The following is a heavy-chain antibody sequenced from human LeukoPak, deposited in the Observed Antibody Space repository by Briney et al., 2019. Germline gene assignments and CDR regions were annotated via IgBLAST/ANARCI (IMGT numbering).Heavy chain of an antibody. CDR1: GGSISSYY. J-gene: IGHJ4*02. V-gene: IGHV4-59*08. Sequence: SETLSLTCTVSGGSISSYYWSWIRQPPGKGLEWIGYIYYSGSTNYNPSLKSRVTISVDTSKNQFSLKLSSVTAADTAVYYCARGYSSGWYVYWGQGTLDTVSP. D-gene: IGHD6-19*01. CDR2: IYYSGST. CDR3: ARGYSSGWYVY.